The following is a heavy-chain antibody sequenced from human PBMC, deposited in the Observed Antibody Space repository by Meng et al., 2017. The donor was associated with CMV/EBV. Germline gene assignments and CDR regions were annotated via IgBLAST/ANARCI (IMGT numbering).Heavy chain of an antibody. CDR1: GFTFDNYA. Sequence: GGSLRLSCAASGFTFDNYAMSWVRQAPGKGLEWVSGISGSAGRTFYADSVKGRFTISRDNSKNTLYLQMNSLRAEDTAVYYCAKDHPYYYGSGSYSGGYYFDYWGQGTLVTVSS. CDR3: AKDHPYYYGSGSYSGGYYFDY. V-gene: IGHV3-23*01. D-gene: IGHD3-10*01. J-gene: IGHJ4*02. CDR2: ISGSAGRT.